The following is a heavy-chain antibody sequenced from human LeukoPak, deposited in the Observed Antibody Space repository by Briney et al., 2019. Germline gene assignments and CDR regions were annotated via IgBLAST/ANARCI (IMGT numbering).Heavy chain of an antibody. V-gene: IGHV3-43*02. J-gene: IGHJ4*02. CDR1: GFTFEDYA. D-gene: IGHD3-22*01. CDR2: ISGDGGST. Sequence: TGGSLRLSCAASGFTFEDYAMHWVRQAPGKGLEWVSLISGDGGSTYYADSVKGRFTISRDNSKNSLYLQMNSLRTEDTALYYCAKDISDYYDSSGYYSWGQGTLVTVSS. CDR3: AKDISDYYDSSGYYS.